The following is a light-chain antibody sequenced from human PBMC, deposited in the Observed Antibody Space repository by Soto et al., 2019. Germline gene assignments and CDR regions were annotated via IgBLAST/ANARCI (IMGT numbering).Light chain of an antibody. CDR2: AAS. CDR3: QKYYSAPLT. J-gene: IGKJ4*01. Sequence: DIQMTQSPSSLSASVGDRVTITCRASQGISTYLAWYQQRPGKVPKLLIYAASTLQSGVPSRFSGSASGTDFTLTISSLQPADVGTYYCQKYYSAPLTFGGGTKVE. V-gene: IGKV1-27*01. CDR1: QGISTY.